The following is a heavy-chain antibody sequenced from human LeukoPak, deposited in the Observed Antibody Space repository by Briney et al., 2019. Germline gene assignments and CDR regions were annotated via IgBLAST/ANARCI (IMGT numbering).Heavy chain of an antibody. J-gene: IGHJ4*02. D-gene: IGHD5-12*01. CDR1: GFTFSSYA. Sequence: GGSLRLSCAASGFTFSSYAMSWVRRAPGKGLEWVSAISGSGGSTYYADSVKGRFTISRDNSKNTLYLQMNSLRVEDTALYYCARWDIRGTAHQLDYWGQGTLVTVSS. V-gene: IGHV3-23*01. CDR2: ISGSGGST. CDR3: ARWDIRGTAHQLDY.